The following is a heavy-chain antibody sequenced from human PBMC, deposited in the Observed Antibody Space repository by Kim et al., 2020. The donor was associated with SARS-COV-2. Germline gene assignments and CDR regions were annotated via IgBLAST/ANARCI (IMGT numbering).Heavy chain of an antibody. V-gene: IGHV1-24*01. Sequence: SYARKFQGRVTMTEDTSTDTAYMELSSLRSEDTAVYYCATDPYGSGSYYGWGQGTLVTVSS. D-gene: IGHD3-10*01. J-gene: IGHJ4*02. CDR3: ATDPYGSGSYYG.